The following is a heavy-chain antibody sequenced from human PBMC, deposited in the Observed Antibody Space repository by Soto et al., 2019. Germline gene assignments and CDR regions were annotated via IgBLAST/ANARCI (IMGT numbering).Heavy chain of an antibody. CDR1: GYSFAGYW. CDR2: IDPSDSQT. D-gene: IGHD3-22*01. V-gene: IGHV5-10-1*01. J-gene: IGHJ4*02. CDR3: ARQIYDSDTGPNFQYYFDS. Sequence: GESLKIYCKGSGYSFAGYWITWVRQKPGKGLEWMGRIDPSDSQTYYSPSFRGHVTISATKSITTVFLQWSSLRASDTAMYYCARQIYDSDTGPNFQYYFDSWGQGTPVTVSS.